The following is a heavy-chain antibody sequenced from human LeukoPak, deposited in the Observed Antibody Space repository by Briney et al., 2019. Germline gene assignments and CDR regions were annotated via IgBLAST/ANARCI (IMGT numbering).Heavy chain of an antibody. V-gene: IGHV4-39*01. CDR3: ARHRGEFGGSPPNIDY. CDR2: IYYSGST. J-gene: IGHJ4*02. D-gene: IGHD3-10*01. Sequence: SETLSLTCTVSGGSITTSTYYWGWIRQPPGKGLEWIGSIYYSGSTYNNPSLKSRVTISVDMSKNQFSLRLSSVTAADTAVYYCARHRGEFGGSPPNIDYWGQGTLVTVSS. CDR1: GGSITTSTYY.